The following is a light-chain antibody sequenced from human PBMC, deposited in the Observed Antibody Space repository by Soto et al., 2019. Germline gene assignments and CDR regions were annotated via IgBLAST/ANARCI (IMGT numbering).Light chain of an antibody. V-gene: IGKV1-39*01. J-gene: IGKJ5*01. CDR3: QHNYGTPA. Sequence: IHVTQSPSSLSAAFGDRVTITWRASQTISSPLSWYQQKPGKVPELLIYATSRLQSGVPSRFSGSRSGTDFTLTISSVQPEDFATYYCQHNYGTPAFGQGTRLEI. CDR1: QTISSP. CDR2: ATS.